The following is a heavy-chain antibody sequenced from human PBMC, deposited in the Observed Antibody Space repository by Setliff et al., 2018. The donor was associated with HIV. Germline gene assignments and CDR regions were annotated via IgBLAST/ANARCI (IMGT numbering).Heavy chain of an antibody. Sequence: PSETLSLTCTVSGGSISSSSYYWGWIRQPPGKGLQWIGSIYYRGSTYYNPSLKSRVTISVDTSKNQFSLRLRSVTAADTALYYCARGRYRSRWYASDHYYIDVWGKGTTVTVSS. V-gene: IGHV4-39*01. CDR2: IYYRGST. D-gene: IGHD6-13*01. J-gene: IGHJ6*03. CDR3: ARGRYRSRWYASDHYYIDV. CDR1: GGSISSSSYY.